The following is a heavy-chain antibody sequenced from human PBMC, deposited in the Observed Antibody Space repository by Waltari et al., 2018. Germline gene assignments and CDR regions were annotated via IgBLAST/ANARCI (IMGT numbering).Heavy chain of an antibody. Sequence: QVQLQESGPGLVQPSETLSLTCTLSGSCYYWSWIRQPPGKGLECLGYASYSGSTYYNPPLQSRVTIVVGSSRNQFSLQLSSVTAADTAVYYCATLGARYSNAFDVWGQGTMVTVSS. CDR2: ASYSGST. CDR3: ATLGARYSNAFDV. J-gene: IGHJ3*01. V-gene: IGHV4-59*08. CDR1: GSCYY. D-gene: IGHD2-15*01.